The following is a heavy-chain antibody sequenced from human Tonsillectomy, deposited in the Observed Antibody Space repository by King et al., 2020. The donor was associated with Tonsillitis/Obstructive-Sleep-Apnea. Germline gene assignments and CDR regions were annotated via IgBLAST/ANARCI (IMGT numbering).Heavy chain of an antibody. CDR3: XREXNXERXXXXH. CDR2: TYYRXTWYS. Sequence: VQLQQSGPGLVKXSQTLSXTXAXSGXXXXXXXXXXXXIXQSXXRGLEWXGRTYYRXTWYSDYAVSVKXRITINPDPDTSXNQFXXQLKSLTPEDTAVXYCXREXNXERXXXXHWGXGXLVTXSS. V-gene: IGHV6-1*01. J-gene: IGHJ4*01. D-gene: IGHD7-27*01. CDR1: GXXXXXXXXX.